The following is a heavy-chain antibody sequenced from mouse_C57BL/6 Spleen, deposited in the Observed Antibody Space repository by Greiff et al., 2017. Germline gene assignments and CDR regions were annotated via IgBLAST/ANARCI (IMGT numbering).Heavy chain of an antibody. J-gene: IGHJ4*01. CDR1: GYAFTNYL. CDR2: INPGSGGT. D-gene: IGHD1-1*01. CDR3: ARTTVVDDAMDY. V-gene: IGHV1-54*01. Sequence: VQLQQSGAELVRPGTSVKVSCKASGYAFTNYLIEWVKQRPGQGLEWIGVINPGSGGTNYNEKFKGNATLAADKSSRTAYMQLSSLTSEDSAVYCCARTTVVDDAMDYWGQGTSVTVSS.